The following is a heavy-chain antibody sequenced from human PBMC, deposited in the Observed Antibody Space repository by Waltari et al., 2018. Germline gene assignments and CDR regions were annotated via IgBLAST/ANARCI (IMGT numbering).Heavy chain of an antibody. CDR1: GGSISSSSYY. D-gene: IGHD4-17*01. CDR2: VYYSGST. CDR3: ARENGDYIRYFQH. Sequence: QLQLQESGPGLVKPSETLSLTCTVSGGSISSSSYYWGWLRQPPGKGLEWIGSVYYSGSTSYNPSLKSRVTISVDTSKNQFSLKLSSVTAADTAVYYCARENGDYIRYFQHWGQGTLVTVSS. J-gene: IGHJ1*01. V-gene: IGHV4-39*07.